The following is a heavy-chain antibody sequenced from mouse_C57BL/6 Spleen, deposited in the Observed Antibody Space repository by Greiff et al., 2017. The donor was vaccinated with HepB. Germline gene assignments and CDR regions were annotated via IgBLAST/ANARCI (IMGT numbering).Heavy chain of an antibody. Sequence: QVQLQQPGAELVRPGSSVKLSCKASGYTFTSYWMHWVKQRPIQGLEWIGNIDPSDSETHYNQKFKDKATLTVDKSSSTAYMQLSSLTSEDSAVYYCARRGEVYGNYEAWFAYWGQGTLVTVSA. V-gene: IGHV1-52*01. CDR1: GYTFTSYW. D-gene: IGHD2-1*01. CDR2: IDPSDSET. CDR3: ARRGEVYGNYEAWFAY. J-gene: IGHJ3*01.